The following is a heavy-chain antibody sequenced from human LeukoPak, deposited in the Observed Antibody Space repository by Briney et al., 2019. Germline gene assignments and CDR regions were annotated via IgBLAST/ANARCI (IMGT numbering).Heavy chain of an antibody. Sequence: PGGSLRLSCAASGFTFSNYAMSWVRQAPGKGLEWVSGISGTGGSTYYADSVKGRFTISRDNSKNTVYLQVNSLRAEDTAVYYCAKAGIRVSMIVEVFTMADDWYFDLWGRGTLVTVSS. D-gene: IGHD3-22*01. CDR3: AKAGIRVSMIVEVFTMADDWYFDL. V-gene: IGHV3-23*01. J-gene: IGHJ2*01. CDR2: ISGTGGST. CDR1: GFTFSNYA.